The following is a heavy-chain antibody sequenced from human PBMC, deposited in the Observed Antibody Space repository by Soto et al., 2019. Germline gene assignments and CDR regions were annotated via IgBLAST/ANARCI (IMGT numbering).Heavy chain of an antibody. Sequence: GESLKISCKGSGYSFTSYWSGWVRQMPGKVLEWMGIIYLGDSDTRYSPSFQGQATISADKSISAAYLQWSSLKASDTAMYICARSITGTTMRYYYYGMDVWGQGTMVTVSS. J-gene: IGHJ6*02. CDR2: IYLGDSDT. CDR3: ARSITGTTMRYYYYGMDV. D-gene: IGHD1-7*01. V-gene: IGHV5-51*01. CDR1: GYSFTSYW.